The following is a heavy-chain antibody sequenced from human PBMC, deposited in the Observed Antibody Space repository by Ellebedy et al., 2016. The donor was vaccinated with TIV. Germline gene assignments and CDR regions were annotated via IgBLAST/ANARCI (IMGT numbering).Heavy chain of an antibody. CDR1: GFTFSSYD. CDR3: AGRVRGVIV. Sequence: GESLKISXAASGFTFSSYDMHWVRQATGKGLEWVSAIGTAGDTYYPGSVKGRFTISRENAKNSLYLQMNSLRAGDTAVYYCAGRVRGVIVWGQGTLVTVSS. CDR2: IGTAGDT. J-gene: IGHJ4*02. D-gene: IGHD3-10*01. V-gene: IGHV3-13*04.